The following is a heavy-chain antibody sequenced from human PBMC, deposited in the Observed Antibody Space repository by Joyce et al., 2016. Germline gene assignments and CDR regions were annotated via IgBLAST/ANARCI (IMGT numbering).Heavy chain of an antibody. J-gene: IGHJ5*02. D-gene: IGHD2-2*01. V-gene: IGHV1-24*01. CDR3: ATKASFSAKYFDT. CDR1: DETLSKVD. CDR2: FEPAQSKM. Sequence: QVQMIQSGAEVRKPGASVKVSCKVSDETLSKVDIHWVRQAPGNRLEWVGGFEPAQSKMIYAEKFQGRVTMTEDTSTDTASMQLSSLRSEDTAMYYCATKASFSAKYFDTWGQGTLVTVSS.